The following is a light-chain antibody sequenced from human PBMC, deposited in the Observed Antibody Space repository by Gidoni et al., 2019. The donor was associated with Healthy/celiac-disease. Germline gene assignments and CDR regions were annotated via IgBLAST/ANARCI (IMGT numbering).Light chain of an antibody. J-gene: IGLJ3*02. CDR3: QSYDSSLIV. V-gene: IGLV1-40*01. Sequence: SVLTQPPSVSGAPAQRVTISCTGSSSNIGAGYDVHWYQQLPGTDPKLLIYGNSNRPSGVPDRVSGSKSGTSASLASTGLQAEDEADYYCQSYDSSLIVFGGGTKLTVL. CDR1: SSNIGAGYD. CDR2: GNS.